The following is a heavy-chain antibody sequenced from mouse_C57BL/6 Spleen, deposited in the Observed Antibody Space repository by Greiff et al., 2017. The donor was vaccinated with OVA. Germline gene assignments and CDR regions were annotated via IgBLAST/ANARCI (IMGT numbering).Heavy chain of an antibody. CDR1: GFTFSSYA. V-gene: IGHV5-4*03. CDR3: ARGRWEFAY. Sequence: EVMLVESGGGLVKPGGSLKLSCAASGFTFSSYAMSWVRQTPEKRLEWVATISDGGSYTYYPDNVKGRFTISRDNAKNNLYLQMSHLKSEDTAMYYCARGRWEFAYWGQGTLVTVSA. J-gene: IGHJ3*01. CDR2: ISDGGSYT. D-gene: IGHD4-1*01.